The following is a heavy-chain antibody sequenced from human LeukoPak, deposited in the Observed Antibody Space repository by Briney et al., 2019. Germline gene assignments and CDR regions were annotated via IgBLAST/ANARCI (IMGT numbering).Heavy chain of an antibody. CDR2: IQPGDSKT. CDR3: ATSFDSSVYYFDY. V-gene: IGHV5-51*01. Sequence: PGESLNISCKGSGYSFTSYWIGWVRQMPGKGLEWLGIIQPGDSKTRYSPSFQGQVNLSVDKSINTAYLHWSSLEASDTAIFYCATSFDSSVYYFDYWGRGTLVTVSS. CDR1: GYSFTSYW. J-gene: IGHJ4*02. D-gene: IGHD3-22*01.